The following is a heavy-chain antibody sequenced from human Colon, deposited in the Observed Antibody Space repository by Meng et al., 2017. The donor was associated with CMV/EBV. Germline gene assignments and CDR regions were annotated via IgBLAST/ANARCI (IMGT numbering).Heavy chain of an antibody. J-gene: IGHJ4*02. CDR2: IYWDDDK. CDR1: GFSLSSSGVG. CDR3: AHSDFWSGYTIYYFDY. Sequence: QITLKEAGPTLVKSPPTLPLTCPFSGFSLSSSGVGMGWIRQPPGKALEWLALIYWDDDKTYNPSLKSRLTITKDTSKNQVVLTLTNMDPVDTATYYCAHSDFWSGYTIYYFDYWGQGTLVTVSS. V-gene: IGHV2-5*02. D-gene: IGHD3-3*01.